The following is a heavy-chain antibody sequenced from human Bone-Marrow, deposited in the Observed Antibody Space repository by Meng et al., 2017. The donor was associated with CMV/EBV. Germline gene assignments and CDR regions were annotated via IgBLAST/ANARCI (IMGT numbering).Heavy chain of an antibody. CDR3: AHRPSGTTNNAFDI. CDR1: GFSLITSGVD. Sequence: SGPTLVKPTQTLTLTCTFSGFSLITSGVDVGWIRQPPGKALEWLALIYWNDDKRYSPSLKSRLTITKDTSKNQVVLTMTNMDPVDTATYYCAHRPSGTTNNAFDIWGQGTTVTVSS. J-gene: IGHJ3*02. D-gene: IGHD1-7*01. V-gene: IGHV2-5*01. CDR2: IYWNDDK.